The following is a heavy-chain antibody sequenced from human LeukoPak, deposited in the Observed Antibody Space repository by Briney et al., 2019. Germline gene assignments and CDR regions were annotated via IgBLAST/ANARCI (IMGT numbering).Heavy chain of an antibody. J-gene: IGHJ4*02. CDR2: ITHSGST. D-gene: IGHD2-2*02. CDR1: GYSISSGYY. V-gene: IGHV4-38-2*02. Sequence: PSETLSLTCTVSGYSISSGYYWGWIRQPPEKGLEWIGEITHSGSTNYNPSLKSRVTISVDTSKNQFSLKLSSVTAADTAMYYCAKAPTPPPYTEYYFDYWGQGTLVTVSS. CDR3: AKAPTPPPYTEYYFDY.